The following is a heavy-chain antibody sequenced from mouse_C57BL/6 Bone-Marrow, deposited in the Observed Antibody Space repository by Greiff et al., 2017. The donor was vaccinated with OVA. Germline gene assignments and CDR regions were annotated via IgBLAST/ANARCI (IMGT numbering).Heavy chain of an antibody. Sequence: EVQLQQSGPVLVKPGASVKLSCEASGYTFTNYYMNWVQQSQGKSLEWIGVINPYNGGTSSNQKFTGKGTLTVDKSSNTAYRELNSLTSEDTAVYYCTRGYGNRRDYWGQGTTLTVSS. CDR3: TRGYGNRRDY. V-gene: IGHV1-19*01. CDR2: INPYNGGT. J-gene: IGHJ2*01. CDR1: GYTFTNYY. D-gene: IGHD1-1*01.